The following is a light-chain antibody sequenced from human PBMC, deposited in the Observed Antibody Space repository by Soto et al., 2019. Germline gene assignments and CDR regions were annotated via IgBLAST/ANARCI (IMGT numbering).Light chain of an antibody. CDR3: QHYKGAPFT. Sequence: DIQMTQSPCSLSASVRDRVTITCRARQGISNFLAWYQQKPGKVPKLLVYVASTLRSGVPSRFSGSGSGTEVTLTISSLQHEDVASYYCQHYKGAPFTFGPGTKVDIK. CDR1: QGISNF. J-gene: IGKJ3*01. CDR2: VAS. V-gene: IGKV1-27*01.